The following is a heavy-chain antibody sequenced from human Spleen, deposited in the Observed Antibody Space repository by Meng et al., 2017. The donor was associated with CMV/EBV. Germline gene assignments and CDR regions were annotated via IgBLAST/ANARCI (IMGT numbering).Heavy chain of an antibody. V-gene: IGHV1-18*01. CDR1: EYSVTSDG. J-gene: IGHJ4*02. D-gene: IGHD3-16*01. CDR3: AREQNADYLDY. CDR2: ISPYNGNT. Sequence: SCQASEYSVTSDGITWVRQGPGQGLEWVGWISPYNGNTNYAQKFQGRVTMTTDISTSTAYMELRSLRFDDTAVYDCAREQNADYLDYWGQGTLVTVSS.